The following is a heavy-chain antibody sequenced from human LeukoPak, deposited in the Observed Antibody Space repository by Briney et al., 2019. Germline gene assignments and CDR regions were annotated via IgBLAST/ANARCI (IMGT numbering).Heavy chain of an antibody. V-gene: IGHV3-30*02. D-gene: IGHD3-10*01. J-gene: IGHJ4*02. CDR3: AKIGVGPLQIDY. Sequence: GGSLRLSCAASGFTFSSYDMHWVRQAPGRGLEWVAFIRYDGSNKYYADSVKGRFTISRDNSKNTLYLQMNSLRAEDTAVYYCAKIGVGPLQIDYWGRGTLVTVS. CDR1: GFTFSSYD. CDR2: IRYDGSNK.